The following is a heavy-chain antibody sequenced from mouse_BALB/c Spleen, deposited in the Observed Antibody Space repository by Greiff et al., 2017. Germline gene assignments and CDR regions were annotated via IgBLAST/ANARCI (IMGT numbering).Heavy chain of an antibody. Sequence: QVQLQQSGAELMKPGASVKISCKATGYTFSSYWIEWVKQRPGHGLEWIGEILPGSGSTNYNEKFKGKATFTADTSSNTAYMQLSSLTSEDSAVYYCARWCGSPWFAYWGQGTLVTVSA. CDR3: ARWCGSPWFAY. CDR1: GYTFSSYW. V-gene: IGHV1-9*01. CDR2: ILPGSGST. J-gene: IGHJ3*01. D-gene: IGHD1-1*01.